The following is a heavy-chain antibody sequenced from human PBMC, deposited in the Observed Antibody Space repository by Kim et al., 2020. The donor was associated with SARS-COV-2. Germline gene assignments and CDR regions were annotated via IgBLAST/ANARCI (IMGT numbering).Heavy chain of an antibody. CDR1: GFTFSSYG. D-gene: IGHD3-3*01. CDR2: IWYDGSNK. CDR3: ARGTYYDFWSGYYTGILDY. J-gene: IGHJ4*02. Sequence: GGSLRLSCAASGFTFSSYGMHWVRQAPGKGLEWVAVIWYDGSNKYYADSVKGRFTISRDNSKNTLYLQMNSLRAEDTAVYYCARGTYYDFWSGYYTGILDYWGQGTLVTVSS. V-gene: IGHV3-33*01.